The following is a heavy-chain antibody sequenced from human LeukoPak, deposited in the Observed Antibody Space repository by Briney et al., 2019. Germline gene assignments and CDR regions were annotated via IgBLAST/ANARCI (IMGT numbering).Heavy chain of an antibody. CDR1: GGSFSGYF. V-gene: IGHV4-34*01. CDR3: ARGVWGSYRPY. CDR2: INHSGST. D-gene: IGHD3-16*02. Sequence: SETLSLTCAVYGGSFSGYFWSWLRQPPGKGLEWIGEINHSGSTNYNPSLKSRVTISVDTSKNQLSLKLSSVNAADTAVYYCARGVWGSYRPYWGQGTLVTVSS. J-gene: IGHJ4*02.